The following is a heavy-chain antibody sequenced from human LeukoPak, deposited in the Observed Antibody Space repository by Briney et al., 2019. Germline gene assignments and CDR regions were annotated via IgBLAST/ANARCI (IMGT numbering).Heavy chain of an antibody. D-gene: IGHD1-26*01. J-gene: IGHJ4*02. CDR3: TREVSGSLYFDY. CDR1: GFTFDHYA. Sequence: GSLRLSCAASGFTFDHYAMSWVRQAPGKGLEWVANIKQDGSEKYYVDSVKGRFTISRDNAKNSLYLQMNSLRAEDTAVYYCTREVSGSLYFDYWGQGTLVTVSS. CDR2: IKQDGSEK. V-gene: IGHV3-7*01.